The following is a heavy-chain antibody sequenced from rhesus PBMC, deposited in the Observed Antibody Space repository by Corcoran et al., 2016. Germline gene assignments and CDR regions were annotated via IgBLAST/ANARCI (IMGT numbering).Heavy chain of an antibody. CDR1: GGSISSNY. Sequence: QLQLQESGPGLVKPSETLSLTRAVSGGSISSNYWSWPRQPPGKALEWIGRVTGSGSTDYSPSFESRVTISADTSKNQFSLKLNSVTAADTAVYYCARYGTVFVGDFDSWGQGVLVTVSS. CDR3: ARYGTVFVGDFDS. D-gene: IGHD4-29*01. CDR2: VTGSGST. J-gene: IGHJ4*01. V-gene: IGHV4-173*01.